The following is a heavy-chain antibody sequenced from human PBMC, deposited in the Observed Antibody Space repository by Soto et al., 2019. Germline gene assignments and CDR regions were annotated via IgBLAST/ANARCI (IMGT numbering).Heavy chain of an antibody. D-gene: IGHD3-9*01. V-gene: IGHV4-39*01. CDR2: LYYSGST. CDR1: GGSITNIKYY. CDR3: ARHPMVRDFDWLLYYDS. J-gene: IGHJ4*02. Sequence: PSVTLPLTCTISGGSITNIKYYWGWIRQPPGQGLEWIGSLYYSGSTYYNPSLKSRVTVSVDTSKNQFSLKLRSVTAADTAVYYCARHPMVRDFDWLLYYDSWGQGTLVTVSS.